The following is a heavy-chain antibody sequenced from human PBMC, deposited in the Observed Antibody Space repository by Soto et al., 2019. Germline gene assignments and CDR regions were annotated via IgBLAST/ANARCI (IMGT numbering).Heavy chain of an antibody. CDR2: TYYRSKWYI. D-gene: IGHD6-19*01. Sequence: SQTLSLTCAISGDSVSTNSGAWNWIRQSPSRGLEWLGRTYYRSKWYIDYAGSVKSRLTINSDTSKNQFSLQLNSVTPEDTAVYYCAREPSAAVAGFDYWGQGTLVTVSS. J-gene: IGHJ4*02. CDR3: AREPSAAVAGFDY. CDR1: GDSVSTNSGA. V-gene: IGHV6-1*01.